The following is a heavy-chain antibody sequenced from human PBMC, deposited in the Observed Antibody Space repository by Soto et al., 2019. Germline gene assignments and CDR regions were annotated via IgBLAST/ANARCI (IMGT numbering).Heavy chain of an antibody. CDR2: ISAHNGNT. CDR1: GYAFTTYG. Sequence: QVHLVQSGAEVKKPGASVKVSCKGSGYAFTTYGITWVRQAPGQGLEWLGWISAHNGNTNYAQKLQGRVTVTRDASTSTAYMELRSLRSDDTAVYYCARGRYGDYWGQGALVTVSS. J-gene: IGHJ4*02. D-gene: IGHD1-1*01. V-gene: IGHV1-18*01. CDR3: ARGRYGDY.